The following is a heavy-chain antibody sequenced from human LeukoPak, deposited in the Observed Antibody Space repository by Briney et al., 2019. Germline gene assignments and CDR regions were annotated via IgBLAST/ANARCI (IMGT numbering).Heavy chain of an antibody. Sequence: GGALLLSCAASGFTFISYSMNWVRRAPGRGLEGVSYITSSSSTIQYADSAKGRFTVSRDNAKNSLYLQMNSLRAEDTAVYYCARGTAYYVNDYWGQGALVTVSS. CDR3: ARGTAYYVNDY. CDR1: GFTFISYS. V-gene: IGHV3-48*01. J-gene: IGHJ4*02. D-gene: IGHD1-26*01. CDR2: ITSSSSTI.